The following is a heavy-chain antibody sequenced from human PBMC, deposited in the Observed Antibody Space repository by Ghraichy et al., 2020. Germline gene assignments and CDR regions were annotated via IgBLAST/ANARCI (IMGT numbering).Heavy chain of an antibody. D-gene: IGHD3-22*01. CDR2: ISGSGGST. V-gene: IGHV3-23*01. Sequence: GSLRLSCAASGFTFSSYAMSWVRQAPGKGLEWVSAISGSGGSTYYADSVKGRFTISRDNSKNTLYLQMNSLRAEDTAVYYCAKDRWSYYDSSGYHYWGQGTLVTVSS. CDR3: AKDRWSYYDSSGYHY. J-gene: IGHJ4*02. CDR1: GFTFSSYA.